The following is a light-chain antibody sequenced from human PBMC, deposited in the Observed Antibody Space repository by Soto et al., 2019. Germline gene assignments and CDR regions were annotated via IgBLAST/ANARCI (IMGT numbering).Light chain of an antibody. CDR3: QQLNSYPHT. V-gene: IGKV1-9*01. CDR2: AAS. J-gene: IGKJ2*01. CDR1: QGISSY. Sequence: QLTQSPSSLSASVGDRVTITCRASQGISSYLAWYQQKPGKAPKLLIYAASSLQSGVPSRFSGSGSGTDFTLTISSLQPEDFAAYYCQQLNSYPHTFGQGTKLEIK.